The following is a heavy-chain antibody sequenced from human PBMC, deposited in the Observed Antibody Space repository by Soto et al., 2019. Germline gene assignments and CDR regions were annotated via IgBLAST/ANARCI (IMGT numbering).Heavy chain of an antibody. Sequence: QVQLVQSGAEVKKPGASVKVSCKASGYTFTSYDINWVRQATGQGLEWMGWMNPNSGNTGYAQKFQGRVTMTRNTSISTAYMEPSSVRSVDRAAYYCAREKTSYGMDVWGQGTTVTVSS. CDR1: GYTFTSYD. CDR2: MNPNSGNT. V-gene: IGHV1-8*01. CDR3: AREKTSYGMDV. J-gene: IGHJ6*02.